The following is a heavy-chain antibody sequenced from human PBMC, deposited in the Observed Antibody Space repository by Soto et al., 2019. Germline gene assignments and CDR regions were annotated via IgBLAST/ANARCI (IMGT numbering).Heavy chain of an antibody. CDR3: ARGLRYFDWLFVETWFDP. D-gene: IGHD3-9*01. Sequence: ASVKVSCKASGYTFTSYVISWVRQAPGQGLEWMGWISAYNGNTNYAQKLQGRVTMTTDTSTSTAYMELRSLRSDDTAVYYCARGLRYFDWLFVETWFDPWGQGTLVTVSS. V-gene: IGHV1-18*01. J-gene: IGHJ5*02. CDR2: ISAYNGNT. CDR1: GYTFTSYV.